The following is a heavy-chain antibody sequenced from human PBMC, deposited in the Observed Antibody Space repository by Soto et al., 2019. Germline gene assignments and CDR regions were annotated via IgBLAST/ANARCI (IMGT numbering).Heavy chain of an antibody. CDR3: GKDPNGDYVGGFEF. J-gene: IGHJ3*01. CDR1: GIRIRP. Sequence: PGGSLRLSCASSGIRIRPKWVRQAPGKGLEWGSAIITSVNNIYYADSLKARFTISRDNANNFLYVQMNSLRAEDTAVYFCGKDPNGDYVGGFEFWGPGTMVTVSS. CDR2: IITSVNNI. V-gene: IGHV3-21*01. D-gene: IGHD4-17*01.